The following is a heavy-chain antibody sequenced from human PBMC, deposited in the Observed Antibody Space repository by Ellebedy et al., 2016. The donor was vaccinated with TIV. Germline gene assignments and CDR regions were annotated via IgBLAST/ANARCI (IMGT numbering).Heavy chain of an antibody. Sequence: SETLSLTXAVYGGSLSSYYWSWIRQPPGKGLEWIGEINHSGSTNYNPPLKSRVAISLVTSKNQLSLKLTSMTAADTAVYFCARGRVSRDFWSGYSHNWFDPWGQGTLVTVSS. CDR2: INHSGST. CDR3: ARGRVSRDFWSGYSHNWFDP. D-gene: IGHD3-3*01. J-gene: IGHJ5*02. CDR1: GGSLSSYY. V-gene: IGHV4-34*01.